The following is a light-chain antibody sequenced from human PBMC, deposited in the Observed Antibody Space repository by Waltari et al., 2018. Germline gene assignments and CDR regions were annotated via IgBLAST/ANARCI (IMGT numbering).Light chain of an antibody. CDR2: RNN. CDR1: SSNIGNNY. J-gene: IGLJ1*01. V-gene: IGLV1-47*01. CDR3: AAWDDSLSVSYV. Sequence: QSVLTQPPSTSGTPGQRVSTSCSGSSSNIGNNYVFCYQHLPGTAPKPLIYRNNQRPPGVPDRFSGSKSGTSASLAISGLRPEDEATYYCAAWDDSLSVSYVFGTGTKVTVL.